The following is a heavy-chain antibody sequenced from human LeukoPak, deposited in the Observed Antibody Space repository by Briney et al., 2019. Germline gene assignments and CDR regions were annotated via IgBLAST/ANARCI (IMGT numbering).Heavy chain of an antibody. Sequence: PSETLSLTCTVSGGSISSYYWSWIRQPPGKGLEWLGYIYYSGNTNYNPSLKSRVTISVDTSKNQFSLKLSSVTAADTAVYYCARGSGPYYDFWSGYYNHEYYYYGMDVWGQGTTVTVSS. CDR2: IYYSGNT. J-gene: IGHJ6*02. V-gene: IGHV4-59*01. CDR1: GGSISSYY. CDR3: ARGSGPYYDFWSGYYNHEYYYYGMDV. D-gene: IGHD3-3*01.